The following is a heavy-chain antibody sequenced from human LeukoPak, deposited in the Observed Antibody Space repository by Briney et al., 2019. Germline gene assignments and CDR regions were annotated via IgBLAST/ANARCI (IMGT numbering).Heavy chain of an antibody. J-gene: IGHJ4*02. CDR1: GFTFSSYG. CDR3: AKSVGSTGSYFDY. D-gene: IGHD1-26*01. CDR2: ISYDGSNK. Sequence: PGRSLRLSCAASGFTFSSYGMHWVRQAPGKGLEWVAVISYDGSNKYYADSVKGRFTISRDNSKNTQYLQMNSLRAEDTAVYYCAKSVGSTGSYFDYWGQGTLVTVSS. V-gene: IGHV3-30*18.